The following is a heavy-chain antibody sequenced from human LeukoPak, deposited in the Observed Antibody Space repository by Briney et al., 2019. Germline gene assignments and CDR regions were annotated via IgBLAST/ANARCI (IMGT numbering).Heavy chain of an antibody. CDR3: ARHLSGDDI. V-gene: IGHV3-66*04. J-gene: IGHJ3*02. D-gene: IGHD4-17*01. Sequence: GGSLRLSCAASGFTFSSYWMHWVRQAPGKGLEWVSIIYSGDSTYYADSVKGRFTISRDNSKNTLYLQMNTLRAEDTAVYYCARHLSGDDIWGQGTMVTVSS. CDR1: GFTFSSYW. CDR2: IYSGDST.